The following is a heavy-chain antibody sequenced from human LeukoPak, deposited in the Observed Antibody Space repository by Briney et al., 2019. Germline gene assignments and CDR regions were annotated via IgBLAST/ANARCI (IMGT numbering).Heavy chain of an antibody. CDR2: ISYDGSNK. D-gene: IGHD5-18*01. CDR1: GFTFSSYA. Sequence: PGGSLRLSRAASGFTFSSYAMHWVRQAPGKGLEWVAVISYDGSNKYYADSVKGRFTISRDNSKNTLYLQMNSLRAEDTAVYYCARGRGYSYGSPLDYWGQGTLVTVSS. CDR3: ARGRGYSYGSPLDY. J-gene: IGHJ4*02. V-gene: IGHV3-30*04.